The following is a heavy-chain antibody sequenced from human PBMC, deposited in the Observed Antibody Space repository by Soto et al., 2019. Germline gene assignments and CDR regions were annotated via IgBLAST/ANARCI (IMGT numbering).Heavy chain of an antibody. CDR1: GYSISSGYY. J-gene: IGHJ4*02. CDR3: ARAATVTWSHY. CDR2: IYHSGST. V-gene: IGHV4-38-2*01. D-gene: IGHD4-4*01. Sequence: PSETLSLTCAVSGYSISSGYYWGWIRQPPGKGLEWIGGIYHSGSTYYNPSLKSRVTISVDTSKNQFSLKLSSVTAADTAVYYCARAATVTWSHYWGQGTLVTVSS.